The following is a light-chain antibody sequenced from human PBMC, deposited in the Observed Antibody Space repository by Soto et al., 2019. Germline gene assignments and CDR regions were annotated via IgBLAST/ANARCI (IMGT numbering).Light chain of an antibody. Sequence: DIQMTQSPSSLSASVGDRVTITCRASQSISSFLNWYQQKPGKVPKLLIYAASTLQSGVPSRFSGSGSGTDFTLTISSLQPEDFATYYCQQTHSTWTFGQGTKVEIK. CDR1: QSISSF. CDR2: AAS. V-gene: IGKV1-39*01. CDR3: QQTHSTWT. J-gene: IGKJ1*01.